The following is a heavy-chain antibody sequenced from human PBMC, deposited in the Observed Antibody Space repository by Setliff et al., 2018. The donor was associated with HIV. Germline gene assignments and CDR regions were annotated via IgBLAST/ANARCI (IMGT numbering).Heavy chain of an antibody. CDR3: VTGSAARPFDY. CDR1: GYTLTELS. Sequence: ASVMVSCKVSGYTLTELSRHWVRQAPGKGLEWMGSFDPKDGKTRYAQKFQGRVTMTEDTSTDTAYMELSSLRSEDTAVYYYVTGSAARPFDYWGQGTQVTVSS. CDR2: FDPKDGKT. D-gene: IGHD6-6*01. J-gene: IGHJ4*02. V-gene: IGHV1-24*01.